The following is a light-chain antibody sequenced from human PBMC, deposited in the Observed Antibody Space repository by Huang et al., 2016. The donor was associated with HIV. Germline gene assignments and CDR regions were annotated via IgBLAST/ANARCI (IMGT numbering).Light chain of an antibody. Sequence: DIQMTQSPSSVSASVGDRISFTCRASPDINKWLAWYQQKPGKAPKLLIYAASTLQGGVPSRFSGRVSGTGFTLTINNLQPEDFATYFCQQAVSFPLTFGGGTKVEIK. J-gene: IGKJ4*01. V-gene: IGKV1-12*01. CDR3: QQAVSFPLT. CDR2: AAS. CDR1: PDINKW.